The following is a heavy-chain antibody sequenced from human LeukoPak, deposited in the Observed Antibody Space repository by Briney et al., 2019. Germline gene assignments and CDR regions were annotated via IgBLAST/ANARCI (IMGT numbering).Heavy chain of an antibody. CDR3: ARDFARGGELRLDY. V-gene: IGHV1-18*01. D-gene: IGHD3-10*01. CDR1: GYTFTSYG. Sequence: GASVKVSCKASGYTFTSYGISWVRQAPGQGLEWMGWISAYNGNTNYAQKFQGWVTMTRDTSISTAYMELSRLRSDDTAVYYCARDFARGGELRLDYWGQGTLVTVSS. J-gene: IGHJ4*02. CDR2: ISAYNGNT.